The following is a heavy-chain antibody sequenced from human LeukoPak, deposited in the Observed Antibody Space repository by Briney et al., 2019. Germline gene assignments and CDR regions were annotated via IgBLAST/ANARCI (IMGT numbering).Heavy chain of an antibody. D-gene: IGHD6-13*01. J-gene: IGHJ5*02. CDR1: GFTFSSYA. V-gene: IGHV3-30*01. CDR3: ARDRYSSSWYRYNWFDP. CDR2: ISYDGSNK. Sequence: GGSLRLSCAASGFTFSSYAMHWVRQAPGKGLEWVAVISYDGSNKYYADSVKGRFTISRDNSKNTLYLQMNSLRAEDTAVYYCARDRYSSSWYRYNWFDPWGQGTLVTVSS.